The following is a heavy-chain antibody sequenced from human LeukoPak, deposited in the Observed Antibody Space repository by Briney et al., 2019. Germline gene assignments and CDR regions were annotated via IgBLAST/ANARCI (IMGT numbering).Heavy chain of an antibody. V-gene: IGHV1-18*01. D-gene: IGHD3-10*01. J-gene: IGHJ5*02. Sequence: ASVKVSCKASGYTFTSYGISWVRQAPGQGLEWMGWISAYNGNTNYAQKLQGRVTMTTDTSTSTAYMELRSLRSEDTAVYYCAAVILLYLGELSNWFDPWGQGTLVTVSS. CDR1: GYTFTSYG. CDR3: AAVILLYLGELSNWFDP. CDR2: ISAYNGNT.